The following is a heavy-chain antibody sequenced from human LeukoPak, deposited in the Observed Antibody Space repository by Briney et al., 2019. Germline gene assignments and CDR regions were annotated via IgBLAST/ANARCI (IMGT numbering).Heavy chain of an antibody. V-gene: IGHV4-59*01. CDR3: ARDEMGDV. CDR1: GVSISGYY. J-gene: IGHJ6*02. Sequence: SETLSLTCTVSGVSISGYYWSWIRQPLGKGLEWIGYTYYSGSTYYNPSLKSRVTISVDTSKNQFSLKLNSVTAADTAVYYCARDEMGDVWGQGTTLTVSS. CDR2: TYYSGST. D-gene: IGHD2-8*01.